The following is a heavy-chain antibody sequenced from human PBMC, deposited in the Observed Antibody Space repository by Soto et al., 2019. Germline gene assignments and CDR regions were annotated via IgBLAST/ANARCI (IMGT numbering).Heavy chain of an antibody. Sequence: GGSLRLSCAASGFTFSSYGMHWVRQAPGKGLEWVAVISYDGSNKYYADSVKGRFTISRDNSKNTLYLQMNSLRAEDTAVYYCAKDSPDYYDSSGYCGYWGQGTLVTVSS. CDR1: GFTFSSYG. D-gene: IGHD3-22*01. V-gene: IGHV3-30*18. CDR3: AKDSPDYYDSSGYCGY. CDR2: ISYDGSNK. J-gene: IGHJ4*02.